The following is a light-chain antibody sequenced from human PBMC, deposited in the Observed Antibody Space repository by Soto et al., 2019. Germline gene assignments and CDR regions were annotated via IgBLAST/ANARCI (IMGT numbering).Light chain of an antibody. J-gene: IGKJ4*01. CDR1: QGISSY. Sequence: DSQSTQSPAFLSASIGDRVTITCRASQGISSYLAWYQQKPGKAPKLMIYTASTLQSGVPSRFSGSGYGTDFNLTISSLQAEDVAVYYCQQYYSLPRTLGGGTKVDIK. CDR3: QQYYSLPRT. V-gene: IGKV1-9*01. CDR2: TAS.